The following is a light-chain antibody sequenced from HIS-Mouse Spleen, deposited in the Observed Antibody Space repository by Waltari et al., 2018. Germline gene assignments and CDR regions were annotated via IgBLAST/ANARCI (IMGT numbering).Light chain of an antibody. V-gene: IGLV2-8*01. CDR3: SSYAGSNNYV. CDR1: SSDVGGYNY. J-gene: IGLJ1*01. Sequence: QSALTKPPSASGSPGQSVTISCTGTSSDVGGYNYVSCYQQHPGKAPKLMIYEVSKRPSGVPDRFSGSKSGNTASLTVSGLQAEDEADYYCSSYAGSNNYVFGTGTKVTVL. CDR2: EVS.